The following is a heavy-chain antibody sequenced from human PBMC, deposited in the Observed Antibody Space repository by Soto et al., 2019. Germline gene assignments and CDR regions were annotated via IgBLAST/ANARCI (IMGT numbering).Heavy chain of an antibody. Sequence: PSETLSLTCAVSGGSISSGGYSWSWIRQPPGKGMERIGYIYHSGSTYYNPSLKSRVTISVDRSKNQFSLKLSSVTAADTAVYYCARHPITMVRGATPVSNWFDPWGQGTLVTVSS. V-gene: IGHV4-30-2*01. D-gene: IGHD3-10*01. CDR2: IYHSGST. J-gene: IGHJ5*02. CDR1: GGSISSGGYS. CDR3: ARHPITMVRGATPVSNWFDP.